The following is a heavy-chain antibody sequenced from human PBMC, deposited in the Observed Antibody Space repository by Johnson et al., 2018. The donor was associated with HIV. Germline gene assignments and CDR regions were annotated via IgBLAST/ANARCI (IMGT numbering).Heavy chain of an antibody. J-gene: IGHJ3*01. Sequence: QVQLVESGGGVVQPGRSLRLSCAASGFTFSSYAMHWVRQAPGKGLEWVAVISYDGSNNYYADSVKGRFTISRDNSKNTLYLQRNSRRAEDTAVYYCAKVGGYSYGESWGQGTMVTVSS. V-gene: IGHV3-30-3*01. CDR2: ISYDGSNN. CDR1: GFTFSSYA. D-gene: IGHD5-18*01. CDR3: AKVGGYSYGES.